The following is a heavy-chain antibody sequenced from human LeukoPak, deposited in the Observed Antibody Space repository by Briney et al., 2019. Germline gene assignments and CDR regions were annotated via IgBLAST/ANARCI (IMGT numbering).Heavy chain of an antibody. CDR2: IYYSGST. J-gene: IGHJ4*02. V-gene: IGHV4-39*01. Sequence: SETLSLTCTVSGGSISSSSYYWGWIRQPPGKGLEWIGSIYYSGSTYYNPSLKSRVTISVDTSKNQFSLKLSSVTAADTAVYYCAKSGGSGLIDYWGQGTLVTVSS. CDR1: GGSISSSSYY. D-gene: IGHD1-26*01. CDR3: AKSGGSGLIDY.